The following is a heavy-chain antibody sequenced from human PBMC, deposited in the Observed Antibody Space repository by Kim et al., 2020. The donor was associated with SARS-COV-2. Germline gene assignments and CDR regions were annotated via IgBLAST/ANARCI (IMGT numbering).Heavy chain of an antibody. CDR3: ARDLDGEGVFDI. Sequence: SYAQKFQGRVTMTRDTSTSTVYMELSSLRSEDTAVYYCARDLDGEGVFDIWGQGTMVTVSS. V-gene: IGHV1-46*01. J-gene: IGHJ3*02. D-gene: IGHD4-17*01.